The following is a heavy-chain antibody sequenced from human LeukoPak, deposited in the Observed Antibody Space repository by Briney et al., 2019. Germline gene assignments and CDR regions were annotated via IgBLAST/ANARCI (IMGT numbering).Heavy chain of an antibody. Sequence: SVKVSCKPSVGTFSSYVTSWERQAPRQGREWVGGIIPIFGTANYAQKFQGRVTITPDASTSTACLEQGSLRSEDTAVYYCARGNYYILTGYFYYCGMDVWGKGTTVTVSS. J-gene: IGHJ6*04. D-gene: IGHD3-9*01. V-gene: IGHV1-69*13. CDR1: VGTFSSYV. CDR3: ARGNYYILTGYFYYCGMDV. CDR2: IIPIFGTA.